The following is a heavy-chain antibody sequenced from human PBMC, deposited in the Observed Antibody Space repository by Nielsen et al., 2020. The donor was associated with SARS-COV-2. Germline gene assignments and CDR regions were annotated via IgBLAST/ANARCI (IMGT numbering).Heavy chain of an antibody. Sequence: GGSLRLSCAASGFTFSSYGMHWVRQAPGKGLEWVAVISYDGSNKYYADSVKGRFTISRDNSKNTLYLQMNSLRAEDTAVYYCATCAFDIWGQGTMVTVSS. CDR1: GFTFSSYG. V-gene: IGHV3-30*03. CDR2: ISYDGSNK. CDR3: ATCAFDI. J-gene: IGHJ3*02.